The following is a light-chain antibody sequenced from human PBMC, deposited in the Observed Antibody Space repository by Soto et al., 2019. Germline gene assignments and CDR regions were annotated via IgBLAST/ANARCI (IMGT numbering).Light chain of an antibody. CDR2: GAS. J-gene: IGKJ2*01. CDR3: QQYGSSPYT. Sequence: EIVLTQSPGTLSLSPGERATLSCRASQSVSNNYLAWYQQKPGQAPRLLIYGASSRATGIPDRFSGSGSGTDFTLTISRLEPEYFAVYYCQQYGSSPYTFGQGTKLEIK. V-gene: IGKV3-20*01. CDR1: QSVSNNY.